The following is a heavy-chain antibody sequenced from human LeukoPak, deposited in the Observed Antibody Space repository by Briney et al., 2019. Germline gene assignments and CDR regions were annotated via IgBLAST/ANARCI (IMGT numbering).Heavy chain of an antibody. J-gene: IGHJ4*02. CDR1: GDSISSSSYY. V-gene: IGHV4-39*07. D-gene: IGHD2-8*02. CDR2: IYYSGNT. Sequence: SETLSLTCTVSGDSISSSSYYWGWVRQPPGKGLEWIGSIYYSGNTYYNPSLKSRVTISVDTSKNQFSLRLSSVPAADTALYYCARDTYTGNDYWGQGTLVTVSS. CDR3: ARDTYTGNDY.